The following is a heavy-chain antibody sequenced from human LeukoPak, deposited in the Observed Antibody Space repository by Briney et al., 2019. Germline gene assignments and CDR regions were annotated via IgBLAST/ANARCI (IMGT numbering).Heavy chain of an antibody. D-gene: IGHD1-26*01. Sequence: PSETLSLTCTVSGGSISGYYWSWIRQPPGKGLEWIGYIYYSGSTNYNPSLKSRVTISVDTSENQFSLKLSSVTAADTAVYYCARHRSGSYWRAFDIWGQGTMVTVSS. CDR3: ARHRSGSYWRAFDI. CDR2: IYYSGST. V-gene: IGHV4-59*08. CDR1: GGSISGYY. J-gene: IGHJ3*02.